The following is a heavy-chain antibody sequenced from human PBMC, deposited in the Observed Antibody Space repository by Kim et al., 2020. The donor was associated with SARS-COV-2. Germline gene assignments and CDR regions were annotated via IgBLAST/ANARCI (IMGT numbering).Heavy chain of an antibody. V-gene: IGHV3-30*18. D-gene: IGHD2-15*01. Sequence: GGSLRLSCAASGFTFSSYGMHWVRQAPGKGLEWVAVISYDGSNKYYADSVKGRFTISRDNSKNTLYLQMNSLRAEDTAVYYCAKVREEYCSGGSCYDDAFDIWGQGTMVTVSS. CDR2: ISYDGSNK. CDR1: GFTFSSYG. J-gene: IGHJ3*02. CDR3: AKVREEYCSGGSCYDDAFDI.